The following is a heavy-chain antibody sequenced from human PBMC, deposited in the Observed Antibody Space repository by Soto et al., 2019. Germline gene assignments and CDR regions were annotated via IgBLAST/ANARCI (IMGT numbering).Heavy chain of an antibody. D-gene: IGHD6-19*01. CDR2: INAGNGNT. J-gene: IGHJ4*02. Sequence: ASVKVSCKASGYTFTGYAMHWVRQAPGQRLELIGWINAGNGNTKYSQKFQGSVTITRDTSASAAYMELSSLSSEDTAVYYCARAVAVAADFDYWGQGTLVTVSS. CDR3: ARAVAVAADFDY. V-gene: IGHV1-3*01. CDR1: GYTFTGYA.